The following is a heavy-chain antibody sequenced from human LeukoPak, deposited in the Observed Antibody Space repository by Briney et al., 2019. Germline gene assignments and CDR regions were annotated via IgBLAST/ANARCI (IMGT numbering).Heavy chain of an antibody. CDR1: GGSISSGGYY. J-gene: IGHJ4*02. D-gene: IGHD5-12*01. CDR3: ARVPSLGATIPAGYYFDY. V-gene: IGHV4-31*03. Sequence: SETLSLTCTVSGGSISSGGYYWSWIRQHPGKGLEWIGYIYYSGSTYYNPSLKSRVTISVDTSKNQFSLKLSSVTAADTAVYYCARVPSLGATIPAGYYFDYWGQGTLVTVSS. CDR2: IYYSGST.